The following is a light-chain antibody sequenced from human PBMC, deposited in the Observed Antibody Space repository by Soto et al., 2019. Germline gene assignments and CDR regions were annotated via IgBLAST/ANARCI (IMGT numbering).Light chain of an antibody. V-gene: IGLV1-47*01. CDR2: RNN. J-gene: IGLJ3*02. Sequence: QSVLAQPPSASGAPGQRVTISCSGSSSNIESNNAYWYQQLPWTAPKLLSYRNNQRPSRVPDRFSGSKSGTSASLAISGLRSEDEAEYYCAAWDDSVSSWVFGGGTKLTVL. CDR1: SSNIESNN. CDR3: AAWDDSVSSWV.